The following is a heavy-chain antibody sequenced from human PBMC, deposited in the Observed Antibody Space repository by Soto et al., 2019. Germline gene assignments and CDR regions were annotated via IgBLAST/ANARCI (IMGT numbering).Heavy chain of an antibody. V-gene: IGHV4-59*08. CDR1: DGSISSYY. D-gene: IGHD6-6*01. J-gene: IGHJ5*02. CDR2: IYYSGST. Sequence: SETLSLTCTVSDGSISSYYWSWIRQPPGKGLEWIGYIYYSGSTNYSPSLKSRVTISVDTSKNQFSLKLSSVTAADTAVYYCARHARKYRSQNWFDPWGQGTQVTVSS. CDR3: ARHARKYRSQNWFDP.